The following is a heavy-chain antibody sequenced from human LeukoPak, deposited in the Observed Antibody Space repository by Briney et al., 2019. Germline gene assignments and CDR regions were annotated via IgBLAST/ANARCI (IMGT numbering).Heavy chain of an antibody. Sequence: PGGSLRLSCATSGFTLSSYSMNWVRQAPGKGLEWVSYISSSSSTIYYADSVKGRFTISRDNAKNSLYLQMNSLRAEDSAVYYCARTAYQLLFGAFDIWGQGTMVTVSS. V-gene: IGHV3-48*04. D-gene: IGHD2-2*01. CDR3: ARTAYQLLFGAFDI. CDR1: GFTLSSYS. CDR2: ISSSSSTI. J-gene: IGHJ3*02.